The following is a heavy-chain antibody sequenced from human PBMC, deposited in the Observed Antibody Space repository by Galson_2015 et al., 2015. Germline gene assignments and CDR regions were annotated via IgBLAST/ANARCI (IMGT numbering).Heavy chain of an antibody. J-gene: IGHJ4*02. CDR1: GFTFSNSW. CDR2: MRQDGGEK. CDR3: ATWPFCTY. D-gene: IGHD3-16*01. V-gene: IGHV3-7*03. Sequence: SLRLSCAASGFTFSNSWMIWVRQAPGKGLQWVASMRQDGGEKYYVHSVEGRFTISRDNAKNSLYLQMNSLRAEDTAVYYCATWPFCTYRGQGTLVTVSS.